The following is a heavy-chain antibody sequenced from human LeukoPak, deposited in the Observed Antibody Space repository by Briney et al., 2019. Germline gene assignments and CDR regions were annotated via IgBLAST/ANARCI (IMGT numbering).Heavy chain of an antibody. CDR3: ARASRDGYNRAFDI. Sequence: SLKVSCKASGYTFTSYYISWVRQAPGQGLEWMGGIIPIFGTANYAQKFQGRVTITADESTSTAYMELSSLRSEDTAVYYCARASRDGYNRAFDIWGQGTMVTVSS. D-gene: IGHD5-24*01. CDR1: GYTFTSYY. CDR2: IIPIFGTA. V-gene: IGHV1-69*13. J-gene: IGHJ3*02.